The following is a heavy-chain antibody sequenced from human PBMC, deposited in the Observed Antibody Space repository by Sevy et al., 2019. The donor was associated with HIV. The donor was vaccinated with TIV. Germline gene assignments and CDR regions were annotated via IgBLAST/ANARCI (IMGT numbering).Heavy chain of an antibody. Sequence: GGSLRLSCPASGFTLSTYDMSWVRQAPGKGLEWVSGISGSGGSTYYADSVKGRFTISRDNSKNTLYLQMNSLRGEDTAVYYCAKDPRFERFLEVGGWGQGTTVTVSS. CDR1: GFTLSTYD. V-gene: IGHV3-23*01. D-gene: IGHD3-3*01. J-gene: IGHJ6*02. CDR3: AKDPRFERFLEVGG. CDR2: ISGSGGST.